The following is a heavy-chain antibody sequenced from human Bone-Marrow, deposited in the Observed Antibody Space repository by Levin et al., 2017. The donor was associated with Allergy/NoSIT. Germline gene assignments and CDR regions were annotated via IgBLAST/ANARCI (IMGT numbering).Heavy chain of an antibody. CDR3: ARGPIFWSGYYEYYYGMDV. D-gene: IGHD3-3*01. CDR2: IYTSGST. J-gene: IGHJ6*02. V-gene: IGHV4-4*07. CDR1: GGSISSYY. Sequence: SETLSLTCTVSGGSISSYYWSWIRQPAGKGLEWIGRIYTSGSTNYNPSLKSRVTMSVDTSKNQFSLKLSSVTAADTAVYYCARGPIFWSGYYEYYYGMDVWGQGTTVTVSS.